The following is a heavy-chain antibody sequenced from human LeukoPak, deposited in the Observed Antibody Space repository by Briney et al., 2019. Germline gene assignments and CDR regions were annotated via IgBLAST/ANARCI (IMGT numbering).Heavy chain of an antibody. V-gene: IGHV3-23*01. Sequence: GGSLRLSCAASGFTFSSYAMSWVRQAPGKGLEWVSAISGSGGSTYYADSVKGRFTISRDNAKNSLYLQVNSLRAEDTAVYYCANDRLSTLIWGQGTLVTVSS. J-gene: IGHJ4*02. CDR2: ISGSGGST. CDR3: ANDRLSTLI. CDR1: GFTFSSYA. D-gene: IGHD2/OR15-2a*01.